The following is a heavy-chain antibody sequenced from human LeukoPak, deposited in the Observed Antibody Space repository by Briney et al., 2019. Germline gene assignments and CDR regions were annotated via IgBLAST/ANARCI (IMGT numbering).Heavy chain of an antibody. Sequence: SVKVSCKASGGTFSSYAISWVRQAPGQGLGWMGGIIPIFGTASYAQKFQGRVTITADESTSTAYMELSSLRSEDTAVYYCARDRGSSRYYYYYGMDVWGQGTTVTVSS. CDR1: GGTFSSYA. V-gene: IGHV1-69*13. D-gene: IGHD6-6*01. CDR3: ARDRGSSRYYYYYGMDV. CDR2: IIPIFGTA. J-gene: IGHJ6*02.